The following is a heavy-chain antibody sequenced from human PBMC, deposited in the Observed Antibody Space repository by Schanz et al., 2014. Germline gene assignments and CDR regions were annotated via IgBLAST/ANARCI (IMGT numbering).Heavy chain of an antibody. J-gene: IGHJ4*02. CDR1: GFTISSYS. Sequence: EVHLVESGGGLVKRGGSLRLSCAASGFTISSYSMNWVRQAPGKGLEWVSSISSSGSYIYYADSVKGRFSISRDNAKNSLCLQMNRLRDEHTARYCGANIGVMVAVAGMRTDYWGQGTLVTVSS. CDR2: ISSSGSYI. V-gene: IGHV3-21*01. CDR3: ANIGVMVAVAGMRTDY. D-gene: IGHD6-19*01.